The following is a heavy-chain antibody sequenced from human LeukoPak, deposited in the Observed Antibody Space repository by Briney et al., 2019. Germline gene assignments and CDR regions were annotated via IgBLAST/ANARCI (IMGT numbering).Heavy chain of an antibody. CDR1: GFTFSNYA. CDR2: ISYDGSNK. V-gene: IGHV3-30-3*01. J-gene: IGHJ4*02. Sequence: PGRSLRLSCAASGFTFSNYAMHWVRQAPGKGLEWVAVISYDGSNKYYADSVKGRFTISRDNSKNTLYLQMNSLRAEDTAVYYCARDRRGSGSSFDYWGQGTLVTVSS. CDR3: ARDRRGSGSSFDY. D-gene: IGHD3-10*01.